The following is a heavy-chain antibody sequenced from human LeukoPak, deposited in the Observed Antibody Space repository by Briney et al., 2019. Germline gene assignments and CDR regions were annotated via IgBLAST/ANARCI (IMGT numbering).Heavy chain of an antibody. CDR1: GYSFTSYY. V-gene: IGHV1-46*01. D-gene: IGHD1-26*01. J-gene: IGHJ5*02. Sequence: ASVKVSCRASGYSFTSYYMHWVRQAPGQGLEWMGFINPSGSSAAYAQKFQGRLTMTRDMFTSTDYMELTSLTSDDTAVYYCARDNSVGETAWWFDPWGQGTLVTVSS. CDR3: ARDNSVGETAWWFDP. CDR2: INPSGSSA.